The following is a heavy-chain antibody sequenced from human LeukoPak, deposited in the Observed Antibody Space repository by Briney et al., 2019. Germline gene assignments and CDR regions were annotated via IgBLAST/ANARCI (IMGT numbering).Heavy chain of an antibody. CDR1: GFTFSSYG. CDR2: IRYDGSNK. Sequence: GGSLRLSCAASGFTFSSYGMHWVRQAPGKGLEWVAFIRYDGSNKYYADSVKGRLSISRDNSKNTLYLQMNSLRAEDTAVYHCARGSVDGDYMFSWGQGTLITVSS. CDR3: ARGSVDGDYMFS. D-gene: IGHD4-17*01. J-gene: IGHJ5*02. V-gene: IGHV3-30*02.